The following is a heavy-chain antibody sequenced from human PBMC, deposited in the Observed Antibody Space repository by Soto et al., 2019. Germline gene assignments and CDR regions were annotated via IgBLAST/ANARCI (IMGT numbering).Heavy chain of an antibody. Sequence: GGSLRPSCAASEFTFSNYAMRWVRQAPGKGLEWDPTISDTGGTTYYADSVKGRFTISRDNSKSTLYLQMNSLRAEDTSVYYCAKSPQATVIYFDYWGQRTLVAVSS. J-gene: IGHJ4*02. V-gene: IGHV3-23*01. CDR2: ISDTGGTT. D-gene: IGHD5-12*01. CDR1: EFTFSNYA. CDR3: AKSPQATVIYFDY.